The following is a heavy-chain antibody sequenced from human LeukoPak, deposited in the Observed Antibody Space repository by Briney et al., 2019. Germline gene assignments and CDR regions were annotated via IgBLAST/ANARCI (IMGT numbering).Heavy chain of an antibody. CDR2: IRGNGVTT. D-gene: IGHD6-19*01. CDR3: AKAYHDSGCLIDY. CDR1: GIIFSSYA. Sequence: PGGSLRLSCAASGIIFSSYAMTWVRQAPGKGLEWVAAIRGNGVTTDYADSVKGRFTISRDNSKNTLYLQMNSLRVEDTAVYYCAKAYHDSGCLIDYWGQGTLVTVSS. J-gene: IGHJ4*02. V-gene: IGHV3-23*01.